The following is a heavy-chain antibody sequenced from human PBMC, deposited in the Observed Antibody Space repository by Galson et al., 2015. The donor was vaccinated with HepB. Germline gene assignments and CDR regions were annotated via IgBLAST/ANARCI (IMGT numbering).Heavy chain of an antibody. V-gene: IGHV2-70*01. J-gene: IGHJ4*02. Sequence: PALVKPTQTLTLTCTFSGFSLSTSGMCVSWIRQPPGKALEWLALIDWDDDKYYSTSLKTRLTISKDTSKNQVVLTMTNMDPVDTATYYCARMSVYGPYNRVKKFDYWGQGTLVTVSS. CDR1: GFSLSTSGMC. D-gene: IGHD3-10*01. CDR3: ARMSVYGPYNRVKKFDY. CDR2: IDWDDDK.